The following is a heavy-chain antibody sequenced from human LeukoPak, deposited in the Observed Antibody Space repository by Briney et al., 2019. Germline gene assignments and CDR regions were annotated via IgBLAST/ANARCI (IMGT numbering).Heavy chain of an antibody. CDR2: IKSKTDGGTP. CDR1: GFTFSNAW. CDR3: TGVSRSSWYDY. D-gene: IGHD6-13*01. Sequence: GGSLRLSCAASGFTFSNAWMSWVRQAPGKGLEWVGRIKSKTDGGTPDYAAPVKVRLTISRDDSKNTLYLQMNSLKTEDTAVYYCTGVSRSSWYDYWGQGTLVTVSS. V-gene: IGHV3-15*01. J-gene: IGHJ4*02.